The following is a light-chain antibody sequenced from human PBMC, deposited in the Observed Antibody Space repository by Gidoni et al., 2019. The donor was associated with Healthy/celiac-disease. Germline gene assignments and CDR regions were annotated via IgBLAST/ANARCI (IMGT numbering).Light chain of an antibody. CDR3: QQYGSSPPVX. V-gene: IGKV3-20*01. Sequence: EIVLTQSPGTLSLSPGERATLSCRASQSVSSSYLAWYQQKPGQAPRLLIYGASSRATGIPDRFSGSGSGTDFTLTISRLEPEDFAVYYCQQYGSSPPVXFXGGTXVEIK. CDR2: GAS. J-gene: IGKJ4*01. CDR1: QSVSSSY.